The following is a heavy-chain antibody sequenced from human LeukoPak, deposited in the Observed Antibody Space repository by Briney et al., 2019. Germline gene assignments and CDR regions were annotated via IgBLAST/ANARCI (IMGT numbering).Heavy chain of an antibody. J-gene: IGHJ5*02. CDR1: GGSVSSDSYY. Sequence: PSETLSLTCTVSGGSVSSDSYYWSWVRQPPGKGLEWIGYIYYSGSTNYNPSLKSRVTISVDTSKNQFSLKLSSVTAADTAVYYCAGYGTLGFTMVRGNWFDPWGQGTLVTVSS. CDR3: AGYGTLGFTMVRGNWFDP. V-gene: IGHV4-61*01. CDR2: IYYSGST. D-gene: IGHD3-10*01.